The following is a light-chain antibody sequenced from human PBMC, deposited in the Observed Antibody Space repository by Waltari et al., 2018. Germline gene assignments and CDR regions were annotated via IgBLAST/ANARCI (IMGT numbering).Light chain of an antibody. CDR3: SSYTSSSTQV. J-gene: IGLJ3*02. V-gene: IGLV2-14*03. CDR2: DVN. Sequence: QSALTQPASVSGSPGQSITISCTGTSSDVGGSNYVSWYQQYPGKAPQLMIYDVNNRPSGVSNRFSGSKSGNTASLTISGLQAEDEADYYCSSYTSSSTQVFGGGTKLTVL. CDR1: SSDVGGSNY.